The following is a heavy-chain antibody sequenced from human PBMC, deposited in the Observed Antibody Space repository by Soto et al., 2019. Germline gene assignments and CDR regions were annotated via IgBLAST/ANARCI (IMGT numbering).Heavy chain of an antibody. V-gene: IGHV5-51*01. CDR2: IYPGDSDT. CDR1: GYSFTSYW. D-gene: IGHD3-22*01. Sequence: GESLKISCKGSGYSFTSYWIGWVRQMPGKGLEWMGIIYPGDSDTRYSPSFQGQVTISADKSISTAYLQWSSLKASDTAMYYCARHSTYYYDSSGNFGYWGQGTLVTVSS. J-gene: IGHJ4*02. CDR3: ARHSTYYYDSSGNFGY.